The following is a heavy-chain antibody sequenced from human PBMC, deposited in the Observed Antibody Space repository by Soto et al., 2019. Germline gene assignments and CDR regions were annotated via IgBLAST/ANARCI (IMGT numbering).Heavy chain of an antibody. Sequence: QVQLVQSGPEVKKPGASVKVSCKASGYSFTTYDFNWVRKAPGQGLEWMGWLNPKSGMTGSAQKFQGRVTLTRDSSISTVDMELSSLTSEDTAVYYCARVAGSPDYWGQGTLVTVSS. CDR3: ARVAGSPDY. J-gene: IGHJ4*02. CDR2: LNPKSGMT. V-gene: IGHV1-8*01. CDR1: GYSFTTYD. D-gene: IGHD1-26*01.